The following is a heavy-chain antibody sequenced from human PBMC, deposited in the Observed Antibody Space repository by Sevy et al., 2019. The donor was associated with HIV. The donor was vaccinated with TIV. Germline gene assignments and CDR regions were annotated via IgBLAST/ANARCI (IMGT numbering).Heavy chain of an antibody. D-gene: IGHD3-3*01. V-gene: IGHV1-2*06. Sequence: ASVKVSCKASGYTFTGYYMHWVRQAPGQGLEWMGRINPNSGGTNYAQKFQGRVTMTRDTSISTAHMELSRLRSDDTAVYYCARDPYFGVDSYYYYGMDVWGQGTTVTVSS. CDR1: GYTFTGYY. CDR3: ARDPYFGVDSYYYYGMDV. J-gene: IGHJ6*02. CDR2: INPNSGGT.